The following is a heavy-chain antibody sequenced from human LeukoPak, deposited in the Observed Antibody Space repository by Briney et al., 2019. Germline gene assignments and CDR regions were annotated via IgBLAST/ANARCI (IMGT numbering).Heavy chain of an antibody. D-gene: IGHD6-6*01. CDR2: MNPNSGNT. V-gene: IGHV1-8*01. CDR3: ASGDSSSPGGDY. CDR1: GYTFTSYD. J-gene: IGHJ4*02. Sequence: ASVKVSYKASGYTFTSYDINCVRQATGHGLEWMGWMNPNSGNTGYAQKFQGRVTMTRNTSISTAYMELSSLRSEDTAVYYCASGDSSSPGGDYWGQGTLVTVSS.